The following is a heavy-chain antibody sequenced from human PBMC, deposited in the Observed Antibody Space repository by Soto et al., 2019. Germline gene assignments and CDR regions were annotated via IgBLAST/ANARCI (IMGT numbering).Heavy chain of an antibody. CDR3: ARVEVAGTLAEYFQH. Sequence: GASVKVSCKASGYTFTSYAMHWVRQAPGQRLEWMGWINAGNGNTKYSQKFQGRVTITRDTSASTAYMELSSLRSEDTAVYYCARVEVAGTLAEYFQHWGQGTLVTVSS. J-gene: IGHJ1*01. CDR1: GYTFTSYA. D-gene: IGHD6-19*01. V-gene: IGHV1-3*01. CDR2: INAGNGNT.